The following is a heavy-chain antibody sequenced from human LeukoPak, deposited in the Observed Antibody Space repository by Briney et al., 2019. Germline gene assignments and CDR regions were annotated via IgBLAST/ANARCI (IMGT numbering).Heavy chain of an antibody. CDR1: GYTFTGYY. Sequence: ASVKVSCKDSGYTFTGYYMHWLRQAPGQGLEWMGWINPNSGGTNYAQKFQGRVTMTRDTSISTAYMELSRLRSDDTAVYYCARDSIGYYDFWSGSNWFDPWGQGTLVTVSS. D-gene: IGHD3-3*01. J-gene: IGHJ5*02. CDR3: ARDSIGYYDFWSGSNWFDP. V-gene: IGHV1-2*02. CDR2: INPNSGGT.